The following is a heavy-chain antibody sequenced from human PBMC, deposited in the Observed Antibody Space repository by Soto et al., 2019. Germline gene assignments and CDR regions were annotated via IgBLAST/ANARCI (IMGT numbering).Heavy chain of an antibody. V-gene: IGHV4-59*01. CDR3: ARGMDGATTPFDY. J-gene: IGHJ4*02. CDR2: VYYTGST. CDR1: GGSISSYY. Sequence: QVQLQESGPGLVKPWETLSLTCSVVGGSISSYYWNWVRQPPGKGLEWIGYVYYTGSTNYNPSLKSRVTMSVDTSKNQLSLMLSSVTAADTAVYFCARGMDGATTPFDYWGQGPLVTVSS. D-gene: IGHD1-26*01.